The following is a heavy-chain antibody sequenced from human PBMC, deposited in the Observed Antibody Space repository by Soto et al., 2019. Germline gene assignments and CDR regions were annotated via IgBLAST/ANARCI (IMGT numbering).Heavy chain of an antibody. J-gene: IGHJ3*02. D-gene: IGHD3-3*01. CDR3: AVVLRFFHDAFDI. Sequence: GASVKVSCKASGGTFSSYAISWVRQAPGQGLEWMGGIIPIFGTANYAQKFQGRVTITADESTSTAYMELSSLRSEDTAVYYCAVVLRFFHDAFDIWGQGTMVTVSS. V-gene: IGHV1-69*13. CDR1: GGTFSSYA. CDR2: IIPIFGTA.